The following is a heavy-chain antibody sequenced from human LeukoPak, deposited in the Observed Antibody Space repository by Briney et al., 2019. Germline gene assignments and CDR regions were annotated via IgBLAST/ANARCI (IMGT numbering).Heavy chain of an antibody. CDR3: AREGEYQLLAY. D-gene: IGHD2-2*01. Sequence: GASVKVSCKPSGYSLTGHYMHWVRQAPGQGLEWMGWINPNSGGTSFAQKFQGRVTMTRDTSISTAYMELSRLRSDDTAVYYCAREGEYQLLAYWGQGTLVTVSS. V-gene: IGHV1-2*02. CDR1: GYSLTGHY. J-gene: IGHJ4*02. CDR2: INPNSGGT.